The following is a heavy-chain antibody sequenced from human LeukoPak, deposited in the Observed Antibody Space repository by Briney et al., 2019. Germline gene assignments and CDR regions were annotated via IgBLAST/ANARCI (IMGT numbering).Heavy chain of an antibody. CDR1: GGTFSSYA. CDR3: AADHPNYDY. J-gene: IGHJ4*02. Sequence: SVKVSCKASGGTFSSYAISWVRQAPGQGLEWMGGIIPIFGTANYAQKFQGRVTMTTDTSTSTAYMELRSLRSDDTAVYYCAADHPNYDYWGQGTLVTVSS. V-gene: IGHV1-69*05. CDR2: IIPIFGTA. D-gene: IGHD5-24*01.